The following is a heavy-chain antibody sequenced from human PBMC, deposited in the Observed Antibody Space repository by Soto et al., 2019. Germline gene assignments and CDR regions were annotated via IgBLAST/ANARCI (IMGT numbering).Heavy chain of an antibody. CDR1: GFTFSSYA. CDR2: ISYDGSNK. Sequence: GGSLRLSCAASGFTFSSYAMHWVRQAPGKGLEWVAVISYDGSNKYYADFVKGRFTISRDNSKNTLYLQMNSLRAEDTAVYYCARDLRYGSGSYYNADYYYGMDVWGQGTTVTVSS. D-gene: IGHD3-10*01. J-gene: IGHJ6*02. V-gene: IGHV3-30-3*01. CDR3: ARDLRYGSGSYYNADYYYGMDV.